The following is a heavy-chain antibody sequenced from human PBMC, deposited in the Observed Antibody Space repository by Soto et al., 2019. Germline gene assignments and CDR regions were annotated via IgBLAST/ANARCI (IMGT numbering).Heavy chain of an antibody. D-gene: IGHD1-26*01. CDR2: IYYSGST. Sequence: SETLSLTCTLFGGSISSYYWSWIRQPPGKGLEWIGYIYYSGSTNYNPSLKSRVTISVDTSKNQFSLKLSSVTAADTAVYYCARHTPATAHFDYWGQGTLVTVSS. CDR1: GGSISSYY. CDR3: ARHTPATAHFDY. J-gene: IGHJ4*02. V-gene: IGHV4-59*08.